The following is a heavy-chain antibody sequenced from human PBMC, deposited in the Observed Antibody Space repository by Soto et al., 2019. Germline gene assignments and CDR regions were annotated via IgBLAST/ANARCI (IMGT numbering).Heavy chain of an antibody. J-gene: IGHJ6*04. V-gene: IGHV3-66*01. CDR2: IYSGGST. D-gene: IGHD3-10*01. CDR3: AIDEGYYGSGSYYNVSYDYDHVSV. Sequence: EVQLVESGGGLVQPGGSLRLSCAASGFTVSSNYMSWVRQAPGKGLEWVSVIYSGGSTYYADSVKGRFTISRDNSKNTLYLQMNRLRAEDTAVYYCAIDEGYYGSGSYYNVSYDYDHVSVWGKATTVTVSS. CDR1: GFTVSSNY.